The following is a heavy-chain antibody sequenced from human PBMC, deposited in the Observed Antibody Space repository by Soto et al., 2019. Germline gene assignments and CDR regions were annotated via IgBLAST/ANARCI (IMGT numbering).Heavy chain of an antibody. CDR3: AREWPHLDC. J-gene: IGHJ4*02. V-gene: IGHV3-53*01. Sequence: GGSLRLSCAASGFTVSSNYMSWVRQAPGKGLEWVSVIYSGGSTFYADSVKGRFTISRDNSKNMVYLQMNRMRAEDTAVYYCAREWPHLDCWGQGTLVTVSS. CDR2: IYSGGST. CDR1: GFTVSSNY.